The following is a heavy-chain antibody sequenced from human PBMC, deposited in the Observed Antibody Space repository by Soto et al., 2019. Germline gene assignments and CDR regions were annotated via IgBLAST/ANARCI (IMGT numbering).Heavy chain of an antibody. CDR3: ARRHLAVAVSPWFDP. V-gene: IGHV2-26*01. D-gene: IGHD6-19*01. Sequence: QVTLKESGPVLVKPTETLTLRCTVSGLSLTDSEMGVSWIRQPPVQPLEWLAHIDSSGEKSYRTFLKSRLAISKDTSKSQIVLTMTNTDPADTATYYCARRHLAVAVSPWFDPWGQGIPVTVSS. CDR2: IDSSGEK. J-gene: IGHJ5*02. CDR1: GLSLTDSEMG.